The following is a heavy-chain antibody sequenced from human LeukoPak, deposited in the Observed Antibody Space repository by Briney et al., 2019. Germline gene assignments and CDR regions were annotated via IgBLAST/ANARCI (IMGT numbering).Heavy chain of an antibody. CDR3: ARVVGGTLDY. Sequence: SQTLSLTCAVSGGSISSGGYSWSWIRQPPGKGLEWIGYIYHSGSTYYNPSLKSRVTVSVDRSKNQFSLKLSSVTAADTAVYYCARVVGGTLDYWGQGTLVTVSS. V-gene: IGHV4-30-2*01. D-gene: IGHD1-14*01. J-gene: IGHJ4*02. CDR2: IYHSGST. CDR1: GGSISSGGYS.